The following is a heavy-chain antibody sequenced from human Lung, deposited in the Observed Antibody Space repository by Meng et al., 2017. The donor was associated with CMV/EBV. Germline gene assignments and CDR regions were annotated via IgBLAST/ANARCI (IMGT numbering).Heavy chain of an antibody. V-gene: IGHV4-59*01. CDR1: GGSISSYY. D-gene: IGHD1-7*01. Sequence: SXTXSLXCTVSGGSISSYYWSWIRQPPGKGLECIGYIYYSGSTNYNPSLKSRVTISVDTSKNQFSLKLSSVTAADTAVYYCARVAKSTITGTTPCYYYGMDFWGQGNXVPGSS. J-gene: IGHJ6*02. CDR3: ARVAKSTITGTTPCYYYGMDF. CDR2: IYYSGST.